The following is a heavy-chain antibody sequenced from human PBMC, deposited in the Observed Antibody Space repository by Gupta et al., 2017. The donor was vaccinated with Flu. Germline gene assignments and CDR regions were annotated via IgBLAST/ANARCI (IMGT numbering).Heavy chain of an antibody. V-gene: IGHV1-46*02. J-gene: IGHJ1*01. Sequence: NNYYVHWIRQAPGQGPESIGIINFSGGYTTYTEKFQDRVTVTRDTSTNTVYMEMSSLRSNDTAVYYCARPRYGGIENYFQHWGQGTPVTVS. CDR2: INFSGGYT. CDR1: NNYY. D-gene: IGHD2-15*01. CDR3: ARPRYGGIENYFQH.